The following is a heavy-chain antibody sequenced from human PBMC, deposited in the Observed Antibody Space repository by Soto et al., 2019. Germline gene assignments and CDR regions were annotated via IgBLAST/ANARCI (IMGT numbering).Heavy chain of an antibody. Sequence: EVQLVESGGGLVQPGGSLRLSCAASGFTFSSYSMNWVRQAPGKGLEWVSYINIGNTYYAASVKGRFTISRDNATNSLSLQMSSLRDEDTAVYYCARDGDGSSWTDFDYWGQGTLVTVSS. D-gene: IGHD6-13*01. CDR3: ARDGDGSSWTDFDY. J-gene: IGHJ4*02. V-gene: IGHV3-48*02. CDR2: INIGNT. CDR1: GFTFSSYS.